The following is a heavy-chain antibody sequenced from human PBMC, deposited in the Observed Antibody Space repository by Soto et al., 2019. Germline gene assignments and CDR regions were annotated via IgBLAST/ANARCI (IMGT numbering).Heavy chain of an antibody. CDR2: IKSKTDGGTT. J-gene: IGHJ4*02. CDR3: STEGGYPPLFDY. D-gene: IGHD1-1*01. Sequence: GGSLRLSCAASGFTFSNAWMSWVRQAPGKGLEWVGRIKSKTDGGTTDYAAPVKGRFTISRDDSKNTLYLQMNSLKTEYTAVYYCSTEGGYPPLFDYWGQGTLVTVSS. CDR1: GFTFSNAW. V-gene: IGHV3-15*01.